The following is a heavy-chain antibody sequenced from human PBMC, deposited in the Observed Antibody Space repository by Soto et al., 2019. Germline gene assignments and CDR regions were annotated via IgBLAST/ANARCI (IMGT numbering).Heavy chain of an antibody. Sequence: SETLSLTCTVSGGSISSYYWSWIRQPPGKGLEWIGYIYYSGSTNYNPSLKSRVTISVDTSKNQFSLKLSSVTAADTAVYYCARGLDSSGWYYYFDYWGQGTLVTVSS. CDR1: GGSISSYY. V-gene: IGHV4-59*01. CDR2: IYYSGST. CDR3: ARGLDSSGWYYYFDY. J-gene: IGHJ4*02. D-gene: IGHD6-19*01.